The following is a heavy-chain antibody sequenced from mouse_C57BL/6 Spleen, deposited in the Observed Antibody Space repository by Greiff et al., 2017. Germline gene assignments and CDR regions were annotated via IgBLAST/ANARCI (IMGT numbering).Heavy chain of an antibody. CDR2: IYPSDSET. V-gene: IGHV1-61*01. Sequence: VQLQQPGAELVRPGSSVKLSCKASGYTFTSYWMDWVKQRPGQGLEWIGNIYPSDSETHYNQKFKDKATLTVDKSSSTAYMQLSSLTSEDSAVYYCAEGNYGGYFDVWGTGTTVTVSS. CDR3: AEGNYGGYFDV. CDR1: GYTFTSYW. J-gene: IGHJ1*03. D-gene: IGHD1-1*01.